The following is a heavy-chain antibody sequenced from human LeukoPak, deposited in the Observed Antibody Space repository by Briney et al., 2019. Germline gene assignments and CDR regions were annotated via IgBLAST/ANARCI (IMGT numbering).Heavy chain of an antibody. CDR1: GFTFSSYA. CDR3: AREDYYDGPYGMDV. J-gene: IGHJ6*02. D-gene: IGHD3-22*01. Sequence: GSLRLSCTTSGFTFSSYALSWVRQAPGKGLEWVSGIRVSGSTYYPDSVTGRFTISRDNAKNSLYLQMNSLRAEDTAVYYCAREDYYDGPYGMDVWGQGTTVTVSS. CDR2: IRVSGST. V-gene: IGHV3-23*01.